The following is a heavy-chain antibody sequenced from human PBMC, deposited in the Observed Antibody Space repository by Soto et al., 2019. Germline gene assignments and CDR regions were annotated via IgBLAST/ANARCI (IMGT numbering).Heavy chain of an antibody. CDR3: ARAALEQDWFDP. D-gene: IGHD3-3*01. CDR1: GFTFSSYD. J-gene: IGHJ5*02. Sequence: EVQLVESGGGLVQPGGSLRLSCAASGFTFSSYDMHWVRQATGKGLEWVSAIGTAGDTYYPGSVKGRFTISIENAKNSLYLQMNSLRDGDTAVYYCARAALEQDWFDPWGQGTLVTVSS. V-gene: IGHV3-13*04. CDR2: IGTAGDT.